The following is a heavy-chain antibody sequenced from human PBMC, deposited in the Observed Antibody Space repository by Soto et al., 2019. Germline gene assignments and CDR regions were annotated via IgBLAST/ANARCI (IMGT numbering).Heavy chain of an antibody. J-gene: IGHJ4*02. Sequence: GESLKISCKGSGYSFTSYWISWVRQMPGKGLEWMGRIDPSDSYTNYSPSFQGHVTISADKSISTAYLQWSSLKASDTAMYYCARQELVQYYYDSSGYPWGQGTLVTVSS. D-gene: IGHD3-22*01. CDR1: GYSFTSYW. CDR3: ARQELVQYYYDSSGYP. CDR2: IDPSDSYT. V-gene: IGHV5-10-1*01.